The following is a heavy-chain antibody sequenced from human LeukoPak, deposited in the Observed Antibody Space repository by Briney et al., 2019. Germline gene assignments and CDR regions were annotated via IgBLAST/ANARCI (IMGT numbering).Heavy chain of an antibody. CDR1: GFTFRSYE. V-gene: IGHV3-48*03. Sequence: GGSLRLSCAASGFTFRSYEMNWVRQAPGKGLEWVSYMSSSDTIYYADSVKGRFTISRDISKNTLYLQMNSLRAEDTAVYYCAKAGDSSGWYGDYWGQGTLVTVSS. J-gene: IGHJ4*02. CDR2: MSSSDTI. D-gene: IGHD6-19*01. CDR3: AKAGDSSGWYGDY.